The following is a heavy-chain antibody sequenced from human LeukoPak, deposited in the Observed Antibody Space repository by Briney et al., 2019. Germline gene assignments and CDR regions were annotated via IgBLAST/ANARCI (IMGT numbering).Heavy chain of an antibody. CDR3: AKDKSGYDYGDYDTFDY. CDR1: GFTFSSYS. D-gene: IGHD4-17*01. V-gene: IGHV3-21*04. J-gene: IGHJ4*02. CDR2: ISSSSSYI. Sequence: GGSLRLSCAASGFTFSSYSMNWVRQAPGKGLEWVSSISSSSSYIYYADSVKGRFTISRDNAKNSLYLQMNSLRAEDTAVYYCAKDKSGYDYGDYDTFDYWGQGTLVTVSS.